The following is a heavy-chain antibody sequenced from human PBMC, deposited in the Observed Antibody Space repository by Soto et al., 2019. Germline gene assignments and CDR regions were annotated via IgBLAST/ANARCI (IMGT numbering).Heavy chain of an antibody. CDR2: IHNSGTT. V-gene: IGHV4-31*11. CDR3: ARDPIVRGVVGWYFDL. J-gene: IGHJ2*01. CDR1: GGSISRRVDY. D-gene: IGHD3-10*01. Sequence: QVQLQESGPGLVKPSQTLSLTCAVSGGSISRRVDYCNGIRQHAGKGLEWIGYIHNSGTTYYNPSLKSRLTFSVDTSKNQFSLKLSSVTTADTAVYYCARDPIVRGVVGWYFDLWGRGTLVTVSS.